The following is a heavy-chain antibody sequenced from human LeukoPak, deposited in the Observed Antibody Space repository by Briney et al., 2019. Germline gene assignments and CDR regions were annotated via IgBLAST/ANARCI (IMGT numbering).Heavy chain of an antibody. CDR2: INTNTGNP. CDR1: GYTFTSYA. CDR3: ARGNRAVAGPPMLR. Sequence: ASVKVSCKASGYTFTSYAMNWVRQAPGQGLEWMGWINTNTGNPTYAQGFTGRFVFSLDTSVSTAYLQISSLKAEDTAVYYCARGNRAVAGPPMLRWGQGTLVTVSS. V-gene: IGHV7-4-1*02. J-gene: IGHJ4*02. D-gene: IGHD6-19*01.